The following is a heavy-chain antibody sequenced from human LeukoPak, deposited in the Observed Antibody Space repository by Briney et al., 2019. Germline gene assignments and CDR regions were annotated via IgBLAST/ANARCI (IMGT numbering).Heavy chain of an antibody. CDR2: IIPIFGTA. D-gene: IGHD3-22*01. CDR3: TRGSNRDDSSDFDC. Sequence: ASVKVSCKASGGTFSSYAISWVRQAPGQGLEWMGGIIPIFGTANYAQKFQGSVTITADESTSTAYMELSSLRSEDTAVYYCTRGSNRDDSSDFDCWGQGTLVTVSS. J-gene: IGHJ4*02. CDR1: GGTFSSYA. V-gene: IGHV1-69*13.